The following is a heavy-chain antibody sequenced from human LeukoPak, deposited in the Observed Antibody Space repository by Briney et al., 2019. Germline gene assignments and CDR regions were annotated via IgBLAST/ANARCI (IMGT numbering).Heavy chain of an antibody. V-gene: IGHV6-1*01. CDR2: TFYRSKWNN. Sequence: SQTLSLTCAISGDSVSSNTVAWNWVRQSPSRGLEWLGRTFYRSKWNNEYALSVKSRITINPDTSKNQFSLQLHSVTPEDTAMYYCARGYYGMDVWGQGTTVTVSS. CDR3: ARGYYGMDV. CDR1: GDSVSSNTVA. J-gene: IGHJ6*02.